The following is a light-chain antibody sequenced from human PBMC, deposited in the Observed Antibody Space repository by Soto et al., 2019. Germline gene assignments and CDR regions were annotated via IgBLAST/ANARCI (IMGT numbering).Light chain of an antibody. CDR2: DAS. V-gene: IGKV3-11*01. J-gene: IGKJ4*01. CDR1: QSVSSH. CDR3: QQRSNWPLT. Sequence: EIVLTQSPATLSSSPGERAALSCRASQSVSSHLAWYQQKPGQAPMLLIYDASNRATGIPARFSGSGSGTDFTLIISNLEPEDLAVYYCQQRSNWPLTFGGGTKVEIK.